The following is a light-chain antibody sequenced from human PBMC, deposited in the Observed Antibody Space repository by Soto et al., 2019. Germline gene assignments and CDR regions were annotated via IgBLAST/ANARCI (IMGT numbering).Light chain of an antibody. CDR1: QSISTSA. CDR2: TTS. V-gene: IGKV3-20*01. Sequence: EVVLTQSPGTLSLSPGEGATLSCRASQSISTSAFAWYQHKPGQAPRLLIYTTSTRATGVPDRFSGSRSGIVFTLTINRLEPEDVALYYCQQYSFSPWTFGQGTRVE. CDR3: QQYSFSPWT. J-gene: IGKJ1*01.